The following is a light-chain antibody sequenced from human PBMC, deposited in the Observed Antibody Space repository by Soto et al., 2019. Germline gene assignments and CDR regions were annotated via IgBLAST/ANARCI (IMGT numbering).Light chain of an antibody. CDR3: QQYETSPRT. V-gene: IGKV3-20*01. J-gene: IGKJ1*01. CDR2: GTS. Sequence: EIVLTQSPGTLSLSPGERATLSCRASQTVNSIYLAWYQQKPGQAPRLLIYGTSNRATGIPDRFSGSGSGTDFTLTISRLEPEDFAVYYCQQYETSPRTFGQGTKVEIK. CDR1: QTVNSIY.